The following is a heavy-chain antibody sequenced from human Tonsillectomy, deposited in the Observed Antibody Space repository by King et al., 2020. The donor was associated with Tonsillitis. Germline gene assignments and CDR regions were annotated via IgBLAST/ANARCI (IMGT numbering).Heavy chain of an antibody. CDR1: GDSISGHY. J-gene: IGHJ1*01. D-gene: IGHD2-2*02. V-gene: IGHV4-59*08. Sequence: VQLQESGPGLVKPSETLSLTCTVSGDSISGHYWSWIRQPPGKRLEWIGYIYYSGSTNYNPSLKRRVTMSVDTSTNQFSLKLSSVTAADTALYFCARHNTNIPQDGFGYLQRWGQGTLVTVSS. CDR2: IYYSGST. CDR3: ARHNTNIPQDGFGYLQR.